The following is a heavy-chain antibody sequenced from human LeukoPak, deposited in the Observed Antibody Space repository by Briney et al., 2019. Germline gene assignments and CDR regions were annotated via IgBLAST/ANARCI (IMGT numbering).Heavy chain of an antibody. CDR1: GFTFSSYA. CDR2: ISGSGGST. Sequence: GGSLRLSCAASGFTFSSYAMSWVRQAPGKGLEWVSAISGSGGSTYYADSVKGRFTISRDNSKNTLYLQMNSLRVEDTAVYYCAKAVGFGFKEQWLPYWGQGTLVTVSS. J-gene: IGHJ4*02. D-gene: IGHD6-19*01. V-gene: IGHV3-23*01. CDR3: AKAVGFGFKEQWLPY.